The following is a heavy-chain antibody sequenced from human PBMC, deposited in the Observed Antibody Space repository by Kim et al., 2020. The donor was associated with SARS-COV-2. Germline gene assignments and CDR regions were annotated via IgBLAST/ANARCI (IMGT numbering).Heavy chain of an antibody. CDR2: ISISKGDT. D-gene: IGHD4-17*01. CDR1: GYSFESYD. Sequence: ASVKVSCKASGYSFESYDMYWVRQAPGQGLEWMGWISISKGDTKYAQKFQGRLTLTTDTSATTAYMELRSLRSDDTGVYFCVRGGGTVTTIGDDHWGQGSLVTVSS. CDR3: VRGGGTVTTIGDDH. J-gene: IGHJ4*02. V-gene: IGHV1-18*04.